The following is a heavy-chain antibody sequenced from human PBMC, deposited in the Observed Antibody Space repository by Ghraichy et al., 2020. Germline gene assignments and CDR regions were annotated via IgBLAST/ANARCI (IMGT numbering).Heavy chain of an antibody. Sequence: GGSLRLSCGTSGFIFSKSAMSWARQAPGKGLEWVSISGGTSGSTYYADSVKGRFTISRDSSRNTLYLQMNNLSVDDTAVYYCAKAVESARPYWYFDLCGRGTLVTVSS. V-gene: IGHV3-23*01. CDR3: AKAVESARPYWYFDL. CDR2: SGGTSGST. CDR1: GFIFSKSA. D-gene: IGHD6-6*01. J-gene: IGHJ2*01.